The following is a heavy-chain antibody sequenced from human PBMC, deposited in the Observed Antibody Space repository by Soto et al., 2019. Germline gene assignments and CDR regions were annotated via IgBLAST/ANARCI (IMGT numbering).Heavy chain of an antibody. CDR3: ARGSGYCSGGSCYLNWFAP. CDR2: MNPNSGNT. J-gene: IGHJ5*02. CDR1: GYTFTSYD. V-gene: IGHV1-8*01. D-gene: IGHD2-15*01. Sequence: ASVKVSCKASGYTFTSYDINWVRQATGQGLEWMGWMNPNSGNTGYAQKFQGRVTMTRNTSISTAYMELSSLRSEDTAVYYCARGSGYCSGGSCYLNWFAPWGQGTLVTVSS.